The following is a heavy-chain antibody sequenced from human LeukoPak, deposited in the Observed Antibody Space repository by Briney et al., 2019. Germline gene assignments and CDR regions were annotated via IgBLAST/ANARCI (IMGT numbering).Heavy chain of an antibody. Sequence: GGSLRLSCAASGFTVSSNYMSWVRQAPGKGLEWVSVIYSGGSTYYADSVKGRFTISRDNSKNTLYLQMNGLRAEDTAVYYCARVRGYYDSSGYRKLGYFDFWGQGALVTVSS. V-gene: IGHV3-53*01. CDR2: IYSGGST. CDR3: ARVRGYYDSSGYRKLGYFDF. CDR1: GFTVSSNY. J-gene: IGHJ4*02. D-gene: IGHD3-22*01.